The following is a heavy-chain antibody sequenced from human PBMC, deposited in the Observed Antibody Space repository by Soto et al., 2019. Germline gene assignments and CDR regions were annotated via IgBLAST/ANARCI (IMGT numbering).Heavy chain of an antibody. V-gene: IGHV3-48*03. D-gene: IGHD2-2*01. CDR3: ARAGSVVVPAYHFDY. CDR2: ISSSGSTI. J-gene: IGHJ4*02. CDR1: GFTFSSYE. Sequence: GGSLRISCAASGFTFSSYEMNWVRQAPGKGLEWVSYISSSGSTIYYADSVKGRFTISRVNAKNSLYLQMNSLRAEATAVYFCARAGSVVVPAYHFDYWGRGTLVTVFS.